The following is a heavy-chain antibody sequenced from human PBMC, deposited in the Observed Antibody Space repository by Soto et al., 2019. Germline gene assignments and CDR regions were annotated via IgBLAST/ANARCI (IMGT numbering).Heavy chain of an antibody. CDR1: GFIFDNSG. CDR2: ISWNGGNI. CDR3: VKAGVRDLIVEVPVYFDI. J-gene: IGHJ4*02. V-gene: IGHV3-9*01. Sequence: EVQLVESGGGLVQPGRSLRLSCAASGFIFDNSGMHWVRQAPGKGLEWVSGISWNGGNIGYADSVKGRFSIYRDNAKDSLFLQMNSLTPDDTAFYYCVKAGVRDLIVEVPVYFDIWGQVTLVTVSS. D-gene: IGHD2-21*01.